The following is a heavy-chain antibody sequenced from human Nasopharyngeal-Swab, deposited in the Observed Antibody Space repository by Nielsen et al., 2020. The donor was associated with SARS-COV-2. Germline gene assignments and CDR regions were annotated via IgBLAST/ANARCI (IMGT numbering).Heavy chain of an antibody. CDR2: INPSSGSA. D-gene: IGHD3-16*01. Sequence: ASVKVSCKASGYTFTNYYMHWVRQAPGQGLEWMGIINPSSGSASYAQKFQGRVTMTRDTSTSTVYMELSSLRSEDTAVYYCARGYNWESNLNWFDPWGQGTLVTVSS. CDR1: GYTFTNYY. CDR3: ARGYNWESNLNWFDP. J-gene: IGHJ5*02. V-gene: IGHV1-46*01.